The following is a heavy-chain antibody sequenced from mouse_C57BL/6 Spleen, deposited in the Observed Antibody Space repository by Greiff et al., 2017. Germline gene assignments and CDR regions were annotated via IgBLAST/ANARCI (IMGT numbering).Heavy chain of an antibody. V-gene: IGHV5-15*04. Sequence: EVMLVESGGGLVQPGASLKLSCAASGFTFTDYGMAWVRQAPRKGPEWVGFISTLAYSIYYADTVTGRFTFSRENAKNTLYLEMNSLRSEDTAVYYCARPGEYYGSSFWFAYWGQGTLVTVSA. CDR1: GFTFTDYG. J-gene: IGHJ3*01. CDR3: ARPGEYYGSSFWFAY. D-gene: IGHD1-1*01. CDR2: ISTLAYSI.